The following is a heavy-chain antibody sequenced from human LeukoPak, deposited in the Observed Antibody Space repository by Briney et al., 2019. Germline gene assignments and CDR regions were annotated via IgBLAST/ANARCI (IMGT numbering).Heavy chain of an antibody. D-gene: IGHD3-3*01. Sequence: PGGSLRLSCAASGFTFSSYAMSWVRQALGKGLEWVSAISGSGGSTYYADSVKGRFTISRDNSKNTLYLQMNSLRAEDTAVYYCAKPLLNYDFWSGPTGKDYWGQGTLVTVSS. CDR3: AKPLLNYDFWSGPTGKDY. J-gene: IGHJ4*02. V-gene: IGHV3-23*01. CDR1: GFTFSSYA. CDR2: ISGSGGST.